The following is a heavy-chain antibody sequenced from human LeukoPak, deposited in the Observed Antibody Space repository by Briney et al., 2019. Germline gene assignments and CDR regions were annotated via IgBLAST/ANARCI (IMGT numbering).Heavy chain of an antibody. CDR2: IRDSGEA. CDR3: ARDRAALQDWVEFDP. J-gene: IGHJ5*02. Sequence: TGGSLRLSCAASGFSFGNFAMSWVRQAPGKGLEWVGLIRDSGEAFYADFVRGRFAISRDESENTLYLQMNSLRVEDTAVYFCARDRAALQDWVEFDPWGQGTPVIVSS. V-gene: IGHV3-23*01. CDR1: GFSFGNFA. D-gene: IGHD3/OR15-3a*01.